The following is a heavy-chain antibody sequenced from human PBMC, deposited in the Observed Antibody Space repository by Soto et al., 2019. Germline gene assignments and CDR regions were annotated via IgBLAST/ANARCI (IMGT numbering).Heavy chain of an antibody. J-gene: IGHJ4*02. CDR1: GYTFTSYY. CDR3: ARGPVGGYYDSSGYLTNFDY. D-gene: IGHD3-22*01. CDR2: INPSGGST. Sequence: EASVKVSCKASGYTFTSYYMHWVRQAPGQGLECMGIINPSGGSTSYAQKFQGRVTMTRDTSTSTVYMELSSLRSEDTAVYYCARGPVGGYYDSSGYLTNFDYWGQGTLVTVSS. V-gene: IGHV1-46*03.